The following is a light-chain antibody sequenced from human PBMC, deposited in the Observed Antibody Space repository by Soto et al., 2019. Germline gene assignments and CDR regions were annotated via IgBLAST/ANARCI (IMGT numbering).Light chain of an antibody. CDR3: QQYNSYSLT. CDR2: DAS. CDR1: QSISSW. V-gene: IGKV1-5*01. J-gene: IGKJ4*01. Sequence: DIQMTQSPSTLSASVGDKVTITCRASQSISSWLAWYQQKPWKAPKLLIYDASSLESGVPSRFSGSGSGTEFTLTISSLQPDDFATYYCQQYNSYSLTIGGGTKVEIK.